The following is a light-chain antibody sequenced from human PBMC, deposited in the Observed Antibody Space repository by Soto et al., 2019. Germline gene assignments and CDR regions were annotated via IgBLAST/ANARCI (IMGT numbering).Light chain of an antibody. Sequence: DIQMTQSPTSLSASVGDRVTITCRASQGIRNFVAWYQQKPGKAPKLLIYAASTLQSGVPSRFSGSGSGTDFTLTLTGLQPEDVATYSYQKSSSVPVFGPGTKVEIK. V-gene: IGKV1-27*01. CDR3: QKSSSVPV. CDR1: QGIRNF. CDR2: AAS. J-gene: IGKJ3*01.